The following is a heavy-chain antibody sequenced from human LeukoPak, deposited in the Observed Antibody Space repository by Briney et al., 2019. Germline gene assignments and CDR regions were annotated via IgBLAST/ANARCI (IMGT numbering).Heavy chain of an antibody. CDR3: ARVNRYYDTNGPTALDY. CDR1: GYTFTGYY. J-gene: IGHJ4*02. CDR2: ISAYNGNT. V-gene: IGHV1-18*04. D-gene: IGHD3-22*01. Sequence: GASVKVSCKASGYTFTGYYMHWVRQAPGQGLEWMGWISAYNGNTNYAQKLQGRVTMTTDTPTTTAYMELRSLRSDDTAIYFCARVNRYYDTNGPTALDYWGQGTLVTVSS.